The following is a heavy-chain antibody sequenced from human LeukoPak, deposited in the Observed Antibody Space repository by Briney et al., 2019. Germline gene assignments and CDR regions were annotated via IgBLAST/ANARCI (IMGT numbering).Heavy chain of an antibody. CDR3: AKDEVVPAAPNWFDP. CDR2: ISGIGGRT. V-gene: IGHV3-23*01. J-gene: IGHJ5*02. CDR1: GFTFSSYA. Sequence: GGSLRLSCAASGFTFSSYAMSWVRQAPGKGLEWVSAISGIGGRTYYADSVKGRFTISRDNSKNTLYLQMNSLRDEDTAVYYCAKDEVVPAAPNWFDPWGQGTLVTVSS. D-gene: IGHD2-2*01.